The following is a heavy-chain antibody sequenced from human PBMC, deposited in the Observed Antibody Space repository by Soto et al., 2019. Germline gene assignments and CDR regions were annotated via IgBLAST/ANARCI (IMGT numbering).Heavy chain of an antibody. J-gene: IGHJ4*02. V-gene: IGHV3-7*03. Sequence: GGSLRLSCAASEFPFSIYWMSWVRQSPGKGLEWVANIKQDGSEKYYVDSVKGRFIISRDNAKNSLYLQMNSLRAEDTAVYYCANSRSLDYWGQGTPVTVSS. CDR1: EFPFSIYW. D-gene: IGHD5-18*01. CDR2: IKQDGSEK. CDR3: ANSRSLDY.